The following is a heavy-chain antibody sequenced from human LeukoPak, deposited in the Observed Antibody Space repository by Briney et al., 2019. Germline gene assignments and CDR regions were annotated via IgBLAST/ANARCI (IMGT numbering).Heavy chain of an antibody. Sequence: SEPLPLTSAAYGGSFSGYYWSWIRPPPGKGLEWIGEINHSGSTTYTPSLKSRVTISVDTSKNPFSLKLSYVTAADTAVYYCACCVRDSSGYSYYYYGMDVWGEGTTVTVSS. CDR2: INHSGST. J-gene: IGHJ6*01. V-gene: IGHV4-34*01. CDR1: GGSFSGYY. CDR3: ACCVRDSSGYSYYYYGMDV. D-gene: IGHD3-22*01.